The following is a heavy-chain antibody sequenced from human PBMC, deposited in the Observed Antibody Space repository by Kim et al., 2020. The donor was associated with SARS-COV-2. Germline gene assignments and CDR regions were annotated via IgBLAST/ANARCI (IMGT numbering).Heavy chain of an antibody. V-gene: IGHV3-48*03. D-gene: IGHD2-15*01. CDR2: ISSSGSTI. CDR1: GFTFSSYE. CDR3: ARESYCSGGSCYGTNWFDP. J-gene: IGHJ5*02. Sequence: GGSLRLSCAASGFTFSSYEMNWVRQAPGKGLEWVSYISSSGSTIYYADSVKGRFTISRDNAKNSLYLQMNSLRAEETAVYYCARESYCSGGSCYGTNWFDPWGQGTLVTVSS.